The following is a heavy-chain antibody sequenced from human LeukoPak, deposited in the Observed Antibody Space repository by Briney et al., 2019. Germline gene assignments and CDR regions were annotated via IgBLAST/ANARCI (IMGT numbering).Heavy chain of an antibody. Sequence: SETLSLTCAVYGGSFSGYYWSWIRQLPGKGLEWIGEINHSGSTNYNPSLKSRVTISVDTSKNQFSLKLSSVTAADTAVYYCARGATQGYWGQGTLVTVSS. V-gene: IGHV4-34*01. J-gene: IGHJ4*02. CDR2: INHSGST. CDR1: GGSFSGYY. CDR3: ARGATQGY. D-gene: IGHD5-12*01.